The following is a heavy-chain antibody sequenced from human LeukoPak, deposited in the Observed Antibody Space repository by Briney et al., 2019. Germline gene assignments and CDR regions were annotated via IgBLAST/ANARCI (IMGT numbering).Heavy chain of an antibody. CDR2: INTNGGST. CDR1: GFTFDDYA. V-gene: IGHV3-64D*09. Sequence: TGGSLRLSCAASGFTFDDYAMHWVRQAPGKGLEYVSAINTNGGSTYYADSVKGRFTISRDNSRNTLYLQMSSLRAEDTAVYYCVKAQGISVAGRFDYWGQGTLVTVSS. CDR3: VKAQGISVAGRFDY. D-gene: IGHD6-19*01. J-gene: IGHJ4*02.